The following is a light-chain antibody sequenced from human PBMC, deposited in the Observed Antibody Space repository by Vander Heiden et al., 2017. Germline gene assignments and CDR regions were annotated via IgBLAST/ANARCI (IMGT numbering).Light chain of an antibody. CDR1: SCNIGAGYD. J-gene: IGLJ2*01. CDR3: QSYDSSLSGVV. CDR2: GNS. V-gene: IGLV1-40*01. Sequence: QSVLTQPPSVSGAPRQRVTISCTGSSCNIGAGYDVHWYQQLPGTAPKLLIYGNSNRPSGVPDRFSGSKSGTSASLAITGLQAEDEADYYCQSYDSSLSGVVFGGGTKLTVL.